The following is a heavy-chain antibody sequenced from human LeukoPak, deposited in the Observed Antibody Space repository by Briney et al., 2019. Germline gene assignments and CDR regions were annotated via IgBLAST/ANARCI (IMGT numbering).Heavy chain of an antibody. CDR2: ISVNSDSI. Sequence: AGGFLRLSCAASGFTFSNYGMHWVREAPGKGLEWVSGISVNSDSIGYADSVKGRFTISRDNAKKFLYLQMNSLRAEDTALYYCAKDQVDWGQGTLVTVSS. CDR3: AKDQVD. CDR1: GFTFSNYG. J-gene: IGHJ4*02. V-gene: IGHV3-9*01. D-gene: IGHD1-26*01.